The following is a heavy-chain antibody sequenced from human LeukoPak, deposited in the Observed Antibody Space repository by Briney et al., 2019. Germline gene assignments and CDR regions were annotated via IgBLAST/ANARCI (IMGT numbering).Heavy chain of an antibody. Sequence: SETLSLTCTVSGGSISSSSCYWGWIRQPPGKGLEWIGSIYYSGSTYYNPSLKSRVTISVDTSKNQFSLKLSSVTAADTAVYYCARHRSYGYGDYWGQGTLVTVSS. J-gene: IGHJ4*02. CDR2: IYYSGST. D-gene: IGHD5-18*01. CDR1: GGSISSSSCY. CDR3: ARHRSYGYGDY. V-gene: IGHV4-39*01.